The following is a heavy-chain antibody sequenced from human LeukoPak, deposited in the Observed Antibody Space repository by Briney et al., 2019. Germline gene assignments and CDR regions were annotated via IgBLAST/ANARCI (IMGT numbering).Heavy chain of an antibody. CDR1: GGSISSYC. V-gene: IGHV4-59*08. Sequence: SETLSLTCTVSGGSISSYCWSWIRQPPGKGLEWIGYIYYSGSTNYNPSLKSRVTISVDTSKNQFSLKLSSVTAADTAVYYCATSNSYYYGSGSYFDPWGQGTLVTVSS. CDR2: IYYSGST. J-gene: IGHJ5*02. CDR3: ATSNSYYYGSGSYFDP. D-gene: IGHD3-10*01.